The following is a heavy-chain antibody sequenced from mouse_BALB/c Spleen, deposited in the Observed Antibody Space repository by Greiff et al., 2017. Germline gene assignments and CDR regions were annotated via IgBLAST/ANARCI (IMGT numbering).Heavy chain of an antibody. J-gene: IGHJ3*01. CDR2: ISTYYGDA. CDR1: GYTFTDYA. V-gene: IGHV1S137*01. D-gene: IGHD2-4*01. CDR3: ARAMITPSFAY. Sequence: VQLQQSGAELVRPGVSVKISCKGSGYTFTDYAMHWVKQSHAKSLEWIGVISTYYGDASYNQKFKGKATMTVDKSSSTAYMELARLTSEDSAIYYCARAMITPSFAYWGQGTLVTVSA.